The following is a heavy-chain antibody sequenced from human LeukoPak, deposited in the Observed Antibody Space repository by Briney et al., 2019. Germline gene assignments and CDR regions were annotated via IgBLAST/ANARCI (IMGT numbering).Heavy chain of an antibody. Sequence: ASVKVSCKASGYTFTSYYMHWVRQAPGQGLEWMGIINPSGGSTSYAQKFQGRVTMTRDTSTSTVYMELSSLRSEDTAVYYCASKGAGLCFNTGCQGAFDIWGQGTMVTVSS. CDR3: ASKGAGLCFNTGCQGAFDI. J-gene: IGHJ3*02. CDR2: INPSGGST. CDR1: GYTFTSYY. V-gene: IGHV1-46*01. D-gene: IGHD2-2*01.